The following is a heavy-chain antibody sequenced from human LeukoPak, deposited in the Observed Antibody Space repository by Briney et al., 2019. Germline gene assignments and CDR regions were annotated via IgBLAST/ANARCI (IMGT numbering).Heavy chain of an antibody. CDR1: GFTFSSYA. D-gene: IGHD6-13*01. J-gene: IGHJ4*02. CDR2: IGGSGGST. CDR3: AKVETAAAATLRGFDY. Sequence: GGSLRLSCAASGFTFSSYAMSWVRQAPGKGLEWVSSIGGSGGSTYYADSVKGRFTISRDNSKNTLYLHMNSLRAEDTAVYYCAKVETAAAATLRGFDYWGQGTLVTVSS. V-gene: IGHV3-23*01.